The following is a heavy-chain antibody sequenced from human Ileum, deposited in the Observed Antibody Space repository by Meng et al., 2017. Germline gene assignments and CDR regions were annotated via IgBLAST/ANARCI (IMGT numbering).Heavy chain of an antibody. V-gene: IGHV4-34*02. CDR3: ARPAGYSSDWYKYFQH. CDR1: GGSFSGYY. J-gene: IGHJ1*01. CDR2: ISHSGSS. Sequence: QVRLQQWGAGLLKPSETLSLTCAVYGGSFSGYYWSWVRQSPGKGLEWIAEISHSGSSNYNPSFQSRVTISVDRPRNQFSLKLSSVTAADTGVYYCARPAGYSSDWYKYFQHWGQGTLVTVSS. D-gene: IGHD6-13*01.